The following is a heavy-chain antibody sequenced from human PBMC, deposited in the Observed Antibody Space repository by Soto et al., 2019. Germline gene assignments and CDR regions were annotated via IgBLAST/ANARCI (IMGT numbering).Heavy chain of an antibody. V-gene: IGHV3-48*02. CDR2: ISGSSQTI. CDR3: ARTLSWRRGPFDS. Sequence: EVQLMESGGGLIQPGGSLRLSCAASGFIFNTYSMNWVRQAPGKGLEWVSYISGSSQTIFYADSVRGRFTISRDNANNSTYLQMVSLRDEDTAVYYCARTLSWRRGPFDSWGQGTLVTVSS. D-gene: IGHD2-15*01. CDR1: GFIFNTYS. J-gene: IGHJ4*02.